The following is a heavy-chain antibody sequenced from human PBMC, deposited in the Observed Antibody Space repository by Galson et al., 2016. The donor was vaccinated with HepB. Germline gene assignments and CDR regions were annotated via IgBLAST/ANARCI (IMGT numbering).Heavy chain of an antibody. Sequence: SLRLSCAASGFTFSTYGMHWVRQAPGKGLEWVAAISYDGSKIDYADSVKGRFTISRDSSKNTVFLQMNSLRAEDTALYYWAKDKGERWLFNFFDSWGQGTLITVSS. D-gene: IGHD6-19*01. J-gene: IGHJ4*02. CDR3: AKDKGERWLFNFFDS. CDR2: ISYDGSKI. V-gene: IGHV3-30*18. CDR1: GFTFSTYG.